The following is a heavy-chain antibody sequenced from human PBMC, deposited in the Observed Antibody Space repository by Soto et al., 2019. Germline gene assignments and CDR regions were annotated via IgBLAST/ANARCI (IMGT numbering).Heavy chain of an antibody. J-gene: IGHJ6*02. CDR2: ISAYNGNT. Sequence: QVQLVQSGAEVKKPGASVKVSCKASGYTFTSYGISWVRQAPGQGLEWMGWISAYNGNTKYAQKLQGRVTMNTDTSTSTADMELRSLRSDDTAWDYWARGEYSGGWYGPYVGGMDVWGQGTTDTVSS. V-gene: IGHV1-18*01. D-gene: IGHD6-19*01. CDR3: ARGEYSGGWYGPYVGGMDV. CDR1: GYTFTSYG.